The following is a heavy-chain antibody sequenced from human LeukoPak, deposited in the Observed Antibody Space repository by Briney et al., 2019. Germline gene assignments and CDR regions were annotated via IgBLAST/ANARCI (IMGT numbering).Heavy chain of an antibody. CDR1: GFTFSSYA. CDR3: AKDSSGWFDFDY. Sequence: GGSLRLSCAASGFTFSSYAISWVRQAPGKGLEWVSLISDGGGSTYYADSVRGRFSISRDNAKNTLYLHMNSLRAEDTAVYYCAKDSSGWFDFDYWGQGTPVTVSS. CDR2: ISDGGGST. D-gene: IGHD6-19*01. J-gene: IGHJ4*02. V-gene: IGHV3-23*01.